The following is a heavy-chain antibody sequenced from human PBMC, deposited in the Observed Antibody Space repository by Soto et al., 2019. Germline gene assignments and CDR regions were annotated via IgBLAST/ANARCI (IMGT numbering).Heavy chain of an antibody. D-gene: IGHD6-6*01. CDR1: GGSFSGYY. CDR3: VRGHGIAARSWFDP. J-gene: IGHJ5*02. V-gene: IGHV4-34*01. CDR2: INHSGST. Sequence: QVQLQQWGAGLLKPSETLSLTCAVYGGSFSGYYWSWIRQPPGKGLEWIGEINHSGSTNYNPSLKSRVTISVDTSKNQFSLKLSSVTAADTAVYYCVRGHGIAARSWFDPWGQGTLVTVSS.